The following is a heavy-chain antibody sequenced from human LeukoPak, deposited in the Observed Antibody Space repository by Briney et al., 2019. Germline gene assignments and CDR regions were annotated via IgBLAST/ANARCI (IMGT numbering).Heavy chain of an antibody. J-gene: IGHJ3*01. CDR3: VIRSFAAFTL. CDR2: TTDKAHSYTA. V-gene: IGHV3-72*01. Sequence: PGGSLRLSCAASGFSSSDQYMDWVRQAPGEGLEWVGRTTDKAHSYTAQYATSVKGRFTISRDESENSLYLQMNAVKTEDTAVYYCVIRSFAAFTLWGQGTMVTVSS. D-gene: IGHD3-3*01. CDR1: GFSSSDQY.